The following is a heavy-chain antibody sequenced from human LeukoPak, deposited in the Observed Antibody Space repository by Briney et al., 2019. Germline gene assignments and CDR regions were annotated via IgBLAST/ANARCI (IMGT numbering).Heavy chain of an antibody. J-gene: IGHJ2*01. Sequence: ASVKVSCKASGYTFFSYGISWVRQAPGQGLEWMGWISAYNGDTNYTQKFQGKVTMTTDTSTNTAYMELRSLRSDDTAVYYCASGGYSYGPRAYDLWGRGTLVTVSS. CDR3: ASGGYSYGPRAYDL. CDR1: GYTFFSYG. D-gene: IGHD5-18*01. V-gene: IGHV1-18*01. CDR2: ISAYNGDT.